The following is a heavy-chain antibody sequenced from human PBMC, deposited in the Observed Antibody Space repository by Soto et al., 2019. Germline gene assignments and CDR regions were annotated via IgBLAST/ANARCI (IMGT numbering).Heavy chain of an antibody. D-gene: IGHD4-17*01. CDR1: GYTFTDYY. V-gene: IGHV1-2*02. CDR3: ARAVSTLLYYFDC. J-gene: IGHJ4*02. Sequence: RASVKVSCKAYGYTFTDYYMHWVRQAPGQGLEWMGWINPNSGGTNYAQKFQGRVTMTRDTSISTAYMEVSRLRSDDTAVYYCARAVSTLLYYFDCWGQGTLVTVSS. CDR2: INPNSGGT.